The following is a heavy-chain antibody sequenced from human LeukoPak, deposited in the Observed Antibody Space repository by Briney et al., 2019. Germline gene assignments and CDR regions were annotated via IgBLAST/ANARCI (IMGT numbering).Heavy chain of an antibody. Sequence: GGSLRLSCAVSGITLSNYGMSWVRQAPGKGLQWVAGISDRGGRTKYADSVKGRFTISRDNRKNTLYLEMNSLRAEDTAVYFCAKRGVVIRVILVGFHKEAYYFDSWGQGALVTVSS. D-gene: IGHD3-22*01. CDR3: AKRGVVIRVILVGFHKEAYYFDS. CDR1: GITLSNYG. J-gene: IGHJ4*02. CDR2: ISDRGGRT. V-gene: IGHV3-23*01.